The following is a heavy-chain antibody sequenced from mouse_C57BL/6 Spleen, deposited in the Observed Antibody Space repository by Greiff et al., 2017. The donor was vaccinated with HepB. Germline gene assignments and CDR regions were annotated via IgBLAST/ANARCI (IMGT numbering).Heavy chain of an antibody. J-gene: IGHJ4*01. Sequence: VQLKESGPELVKPGASVKISCKASGYSFTGYFMNWVKQSHGKSLEWIGRINPYNGDTFYNQKFKGKATLTVDKSSSTAHMELLSLTSEDFAVYYCARDGNYYGSSYYAMDYWGQGTSVTVSS. V-gene: IGHV1-37*01. CDR3: ARDGNYYGSSYYAMDY. D-gene: IGHD1-1*01. CDR1: GYSFTGYF. CDR2: INPYNGDT.